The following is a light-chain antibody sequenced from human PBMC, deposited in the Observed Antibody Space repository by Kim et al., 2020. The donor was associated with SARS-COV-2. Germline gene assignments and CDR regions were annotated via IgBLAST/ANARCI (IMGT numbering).Light chain of an antibody. J-gene: IGKJ4*01. CDR3: QQYNDWPLT. CDR1: QSVTSN. CDR2: DAS. Sequence: VSPGERATLSCRASQSVTSNLAWYQKKPGQAPRLLIYDASTRATGIPARFSGSGSGTEFTLTISSLQSEDFVVYYCQQYNDWPLTFGGGTKVDIK. V-gene: IGKV3-15*01.